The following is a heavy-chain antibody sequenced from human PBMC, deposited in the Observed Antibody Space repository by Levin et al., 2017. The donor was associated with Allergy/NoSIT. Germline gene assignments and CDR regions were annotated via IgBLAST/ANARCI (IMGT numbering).Heavy chain of an antibody. CDR1: GFTFSSYA. V-gene: IGHV3-23*01. Sequence: ETLSLTCAASGFTFSSYAMSWVRQAPGKGLEWVSAISGSGGSTYYADSVKGRFTISRDNSKNTLYLQMNSLRAEDTAVYYCANRYYDSSGYYYAWGWYFDLWGRGTLVTVSS. CDR3: ANRYYDSSGYYYAWGWYFDL. J-gene: IGHJ2*01. D-gene: IGHD3-22*01. CDR2: ISGSGGST.